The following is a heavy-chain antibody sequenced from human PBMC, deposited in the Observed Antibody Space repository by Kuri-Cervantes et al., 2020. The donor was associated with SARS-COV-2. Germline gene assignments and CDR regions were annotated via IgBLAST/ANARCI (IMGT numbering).Heavy chain of an antibody. CDR3: ARELGGGSV. J-gene: IGHJ4*02. CDR2: ISSNGGST. V-gene: IGHV3-64*02. Sequence: GGSLRLSCAASGFTFSSYAMHWVRQAPGKGLEYVSAISSNGGSTYYADSVKGRFTISRDNSKNTLYLQMGSLRAEDTAVYYCARELGGGSVWGQGTLVTVSS. CDR1: GFTFSSYA. D-gene: IGHD2-15*01.